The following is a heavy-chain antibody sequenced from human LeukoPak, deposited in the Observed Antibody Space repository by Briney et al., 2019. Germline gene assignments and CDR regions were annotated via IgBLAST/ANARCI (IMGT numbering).Heavy chain of an antibody. J-gene: IGHJ4*02. CDR3: ARGPGSYGQRSLDY. CDR2: IYTSGST. D-gene: IGHD1-26*01. V-gene: IGHV4-61*02. Sequence: SSETLSLTCTVSGGSISSGSYYWSWIRQPAGKGLEWIGRIYTSGSTNYNPSLKSRVTISVDKSKNQFSLKLSSVTAADTAVYYCARGPGSYGQRSLDYWGQGTLVTVSS. CDR1: GGSISSGSYY.